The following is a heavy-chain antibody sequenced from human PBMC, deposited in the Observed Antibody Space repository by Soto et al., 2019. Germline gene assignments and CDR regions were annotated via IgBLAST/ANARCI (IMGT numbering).Heavy chain of an antibody. J-gene: IGHJ2*01. D-gene: IGHD3-10*01. V-gene: IGHV3-53*04. CDR2: IYRDDTT. Sequence: EVQVVESGGGLVQPGGFLRLSCAASGFTVSNYYMSWVRQAPGKGLEWVSVIYRDDTTYYADSVKGRFTITRHNSKNTVYLQMNSLRAEDTAVYYCARDLRLVGFGEYDLWGRGTLVTVSS. CDR1: GFTVSNYY. CDR3: ARDLRLVGFGEYDL.